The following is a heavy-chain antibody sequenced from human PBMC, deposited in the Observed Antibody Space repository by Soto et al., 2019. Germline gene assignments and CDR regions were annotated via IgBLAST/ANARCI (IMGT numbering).Heavy chain of an antibody. CDR1: GGSISSYY. Sequence: PSETLSLTCTVSGGSISSYYWSWIRQPPGKGLEWIGYIYYSGSTNYNPSLKSRVTISVDTSKNQFSLKLSSVTAADTAVYYCARVVSDYAGYCSSTSCYTRFKNWFDPWGQGTLVTVSS. CDR2: IYYSGST. J-gene: IGHJ5*02. V-gene: IGHV4-59*01. CDR3: ARVVSDYAGYCSSTSCYTRFKNWFDP. D-gene: IGHD2-2*02.